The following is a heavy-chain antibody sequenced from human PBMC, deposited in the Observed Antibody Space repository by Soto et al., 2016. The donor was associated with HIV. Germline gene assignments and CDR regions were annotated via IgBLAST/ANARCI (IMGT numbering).Heavy chain of an antibody. V-gene: IGHV4-31*03. D-gene: IGHD3-22*01. Sequence: QVQLQESGPGLVKPSQTLSLTCTVSGGSISSGGYYWGWIRQHPGKGLGWIGYMYYRGSTYYNPSLKSRVTISVDTSKNQFSLKLNSVTAADTAVYYCARGHAYYDSSGYPXNWFDPWGQGILVTVSS. CDR3: ARGHAYYDSSGYPXNWFDP. J-gene: IGHJ5*02. CDR2: MYYRGST. CDR1: GGSISSGGYY.